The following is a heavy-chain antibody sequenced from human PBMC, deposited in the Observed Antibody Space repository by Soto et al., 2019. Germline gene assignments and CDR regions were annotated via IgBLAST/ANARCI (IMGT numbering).Heavy chain of an antibody. CDR3: ARVPSP. V-gene: IGHV4-59*12. CDR2: IYYTGST. CDR1: GVSISSYY. J-gene: IGHJ5*02. Sequence: SETLSLTCTVSGVSISSYYWSWIRQPPGKGLEWIGNIYYTGSTYYNPSLKSRVTISVDRSKNQFSLKLSSVTAADTAVYYCARVPSPWGQGTLVTVSS.